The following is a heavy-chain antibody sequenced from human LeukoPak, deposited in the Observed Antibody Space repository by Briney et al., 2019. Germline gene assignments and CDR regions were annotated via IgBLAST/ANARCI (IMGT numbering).Heavy chain of an antibody. Sequence: GGSLRLSCAASGFTFENYGMHWVRQAPGKGLEWVAFIRYDGSYEDYADSVKGRFTISRVNSKNTLYLQLNSLRGEDTAVYYCARIWTAVAGVYFDYWGQGTLVTVSS. V-gene: IGHV3-30*02. CDR3: ARIWTAVAGVYFDY. D-gene: IGHD6-19*01. CDR2: IRYDGSYE. J-gene: IGHJ4*02. CDR1: GFTFENYG.